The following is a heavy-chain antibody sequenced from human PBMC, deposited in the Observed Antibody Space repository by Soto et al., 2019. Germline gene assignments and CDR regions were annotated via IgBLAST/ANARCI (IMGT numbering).Heavy chain of an antibody. CDR2: IIPSLGTP. V-gene: IGHV1-69*08. CDR3: ARDVSSYDYGANGAAFDI. CDR1: GGTFSSYT. D-gene: IGHD4-17*01. J-gene: IGHJ3*02. Sequence: GASVKVSCKASGGTFSSYTISWVRQAPGQGLEWVGGIIPSLGTPNYAQKFQGRVTITADKSTSTAYMELSSLTSEDTAVYYCARDVSSYDYGANGAAFDIWGEGTKVT.